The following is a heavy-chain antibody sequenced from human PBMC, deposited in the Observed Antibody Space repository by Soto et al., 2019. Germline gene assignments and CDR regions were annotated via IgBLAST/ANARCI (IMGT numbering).Heavy chain of an antibody. J-gene: IGHJ4*02. D-gene: IGHD3-16*01. Sequence: GGSLRLSCAASGFTFSSYAMSWVRQAPGKGLEWVSAISGGGGSTYYADSVKGRFTISRDNSKNTLYLQMNSLRAEDTAVSYCAKDLRRMITFGGVLGPTDYWGQETLVTVSS. CDR1: GFTFSSYA. CDR2: ISGGGGST. V-gene: IGHV3-23*01. CDR3: AKDLRRMITFGGVLGPTDY.